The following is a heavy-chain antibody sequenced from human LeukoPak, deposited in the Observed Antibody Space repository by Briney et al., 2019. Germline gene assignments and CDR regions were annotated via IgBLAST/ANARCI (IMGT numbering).Heavy chain of an antibody. D-gene: IGHD6-13*01. Sequence: SETLSLTCTVSGGSISSYYWSWTRQPPGKGLEWIGYFYYSGSTNYNPSLKSRVTISVDTSKNQFSLKLSSVTAADTAVYYCAGREVGAAGLFDYWGQGTLVTVSS. V-gene: IGHV4-59*01. J-gene: IGHJ4*02. CDR1: GGSISSYY. CDR3: AGREVGAAGLFDY. CDR2: FYYSGST.